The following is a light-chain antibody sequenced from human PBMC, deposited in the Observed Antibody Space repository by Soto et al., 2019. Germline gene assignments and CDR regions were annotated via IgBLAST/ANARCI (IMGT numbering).Light chain of an antibody. J-gene: IGLJ2*01. V-gene: IGLV1-40*01. Sequence: QSVLTQPPSVSGAPGQRVTISCTGSSSNIGADYEVHWYQQLPGTAPTLLIYDNSNRPSGVPDRFSGSKSGTSASLAITGLKAEDEADYFCQSYASSLSGWVFGGGTKLTVL. CDR3: QSYASSLSGWV. CDR1: SSNIGADYE. CDR2: DNS.